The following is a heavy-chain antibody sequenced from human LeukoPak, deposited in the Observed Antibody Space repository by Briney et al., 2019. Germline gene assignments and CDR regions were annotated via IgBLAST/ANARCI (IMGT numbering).Heavy chain of an antibody. Sequence: GGSLRLSCAASGFTFSSYSMNWVRQAPGKRLEWVSHITASGTAMFYADSVKGRFTISRDNAKNSLYLQMNSLRDEDTAVYYCASSGSYRFDYWGQGTLVTVSS. CDR3: ASSGSYRFDY. CDR1: GFTFSSYS. V-gene: IGHV3-48*02. D-gene: IGHD1-26*01. CDR2: ITASGTAM. J-gene: IGHJ4*02.